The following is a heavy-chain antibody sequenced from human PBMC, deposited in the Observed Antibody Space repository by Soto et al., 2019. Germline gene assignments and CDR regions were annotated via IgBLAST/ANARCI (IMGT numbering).Heavy chain of an antibody. V-gene: IGHV1-69*01. Sequence: QVQLVQSGAEVKKPGSSVKVSCKASGGTFSSYAISWVRQAPGQGLEWMGGIIPIFGTANYAQKFQGRVTITADESTSTAYMELSSLRSEDTAVYYCASGAPTPRWVGYCSSTSCYYYYGMDVWGQGTTVTVSS. CDR2: IIPIFGTA. J-gene: IGHJ6*02. CDR1: GGTFSSYA. CDR3: ASGAPTPRWVGYCSSTSCYYYYGMDV. D-gene: IGHD2-2*03.